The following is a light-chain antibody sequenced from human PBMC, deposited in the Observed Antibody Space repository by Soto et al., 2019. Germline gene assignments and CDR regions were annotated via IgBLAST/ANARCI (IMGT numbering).Light chain of an antibody. V-gene: IGKV3-20*01. J-gene: IGKJ1*01. CDR2: GAS. Sequence: EIVLTQSPGTLSLSPGERATLSCRASQSVSSSYLAWYQQKPGQAPRLLIYGASSRATGIPDRFSGSGSGTDFTLTISSLEPEGFAVYYCQQYGSSRTFGQGTKVEIK. CDR3: QQYGSSRT. CDR1: QSVSSSY.